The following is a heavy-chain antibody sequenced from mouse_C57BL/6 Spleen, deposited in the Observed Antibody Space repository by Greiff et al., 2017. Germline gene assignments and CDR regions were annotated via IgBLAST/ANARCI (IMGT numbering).Heavy chain of an antibody. CDR2: IRSKSSNYAT. CDR3: VRDADLAWFAY. V-gene: IGHV10-3*01. Sequence: GGGLVQPKGSLKLSCAASGFTFNTYALHWVRQAPGKGLAWVARIRSKSSNYATYYADSVKDRFTISRDDSKSMLYLQMNNLKTEDTAMYYCVRDADLAWFAYWGQGTLVTVSA. J-gene: IGHJ3*01. CDR1: GFTFNTYA.